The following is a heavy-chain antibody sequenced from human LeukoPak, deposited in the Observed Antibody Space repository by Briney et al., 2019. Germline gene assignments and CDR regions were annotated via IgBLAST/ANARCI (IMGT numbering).Heavy chain of an antibody. CDR2: ISSSGTNI. CDR1: GYTFSDFS. J-gene: IGHJ3*02. Sequence: GGSLRLSCAASGYTFSDFSVNWVRQVPGKGLEWVSSISSSGTNIYYADSVKGRFTISRDNAKNSLFLQMNSLRAEDTAVYYCVSGNDPDYVGVTYRLDAFDIWGEGTMVIVSS. D-gene: IGHD3-16*02. V-gene: IGHV3-21*01. CDR3: VSGNDPDYVGVTYRLDAFDI.